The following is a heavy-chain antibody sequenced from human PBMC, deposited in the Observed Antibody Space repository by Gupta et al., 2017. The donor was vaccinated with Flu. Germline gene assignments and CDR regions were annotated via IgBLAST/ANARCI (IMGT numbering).Heavy chain of an antibody. CDR3: ARGTYSSSWSSNFDS. CDR2: INRSGST. D-gene: IGHD6-13*01. J-gene: IGHJ4*02. CDR1: YF. Sequence: YFWSWIRQSPGKGLEWIGEINRSGSTTDNTSLERRVTISGGAYKSQFFLKVTSVNAADTAIYSCARGTYSSSWSSNFDSWGQGTMVTVSS. V-gene: IGHV4-34*01.